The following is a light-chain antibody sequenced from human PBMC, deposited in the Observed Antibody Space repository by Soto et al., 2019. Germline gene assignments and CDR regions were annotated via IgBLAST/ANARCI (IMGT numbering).Light chain of an antibody. Sequence: DIQMTQSPSTLSASVGDTVTITCRASQTISRWLAWYQQKPGKAPRLLIYTASTLESGVPSRFSASGSGTEFTLTISSLHPDDFAAYYCQEYNNYWTFGQGTKV. CDR3: QEYNNYWT. CDR1: QTISRW. V-gene: IGKV1-5*01. CDR2: TAS. J-gene: IGKJ1*01.